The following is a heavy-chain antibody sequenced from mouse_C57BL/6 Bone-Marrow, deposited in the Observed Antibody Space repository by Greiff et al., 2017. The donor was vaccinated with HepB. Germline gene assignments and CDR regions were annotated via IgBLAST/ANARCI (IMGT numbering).Heavy chain of an antibody. CDR2: FTMYSDAT. Sequence: LQQSGAELVRPGSSVKLSCTDSYFAFMASAMHWVKQRPGHGLEWIGSFTMYSDATEYSENFKGKATLTANTSSSTAYMELSSLTSEDSAVYYCARGWLLTMDYWGQGTSVTVSA. D-gene: IGHD2-3*01. J-gene: IGHJ4*01. CDR3: ARGWLLTMDY. CDR1: YFAFMASA. V-gene: IGHV1-49*01.